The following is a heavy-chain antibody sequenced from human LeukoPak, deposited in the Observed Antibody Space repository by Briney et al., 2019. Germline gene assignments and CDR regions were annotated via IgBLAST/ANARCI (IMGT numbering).Heavy chain of an antibody. CDR3: ARGRVRDTAMDGDH. CDR2: ISSSSSYI. V-gene: IGHV3-21*01. D-gene: IGHD5-18*01. Sequence: GGSLRLSCAASGLTFSSYSMNWVRQAPGQGLEWVSSISSSSSYIYYADSVKGRFTISRDNAKNSLYLQMNSLRAEDTAVYYCARGRVRDTAMDGDHWGQGTLVTVSS. CDR1: GLTFSSYS. J-gene: IGHJ4*02.